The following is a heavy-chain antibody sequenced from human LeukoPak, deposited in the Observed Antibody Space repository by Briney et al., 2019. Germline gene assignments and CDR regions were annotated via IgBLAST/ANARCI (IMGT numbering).Heavy chain of an antibody. Sequence: SQTLSLTCTVSGGSISRSGYYWSWIRQHPGKGLEWIGYIYYSGSTYYNPSLKSRVTISVDTSRNQFSLKLSSVTAADTAVYYCARDLRSSSSSGINYYGMDVWGQGTTVTVSS. CDR2: IYYSGST. J-gene: IGHJ6*02. CDR1: GGSISRSGYY. V-gene: IGHV4-31*03. CDR3: ARDLRSSSSSGINYYGMDV. D-gene: IGHD6-6*01.